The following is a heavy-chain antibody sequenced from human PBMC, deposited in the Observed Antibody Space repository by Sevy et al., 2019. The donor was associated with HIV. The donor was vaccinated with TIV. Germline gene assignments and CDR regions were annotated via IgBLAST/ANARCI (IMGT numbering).Heavy chain of an antibody. CDR1: GFTFGDYA. CDR2: LKHKAYGGTL. J-gene: IGHJ4*02. V-gene: IGHV3-49*04. Sequence: GGSLRLSCTGSGFTFGDYAMSWVRQAPGKGLEWVAFLKHKAYGGTLDYAASVKGRFSISRDDSKSIAHLQMNGLKTEDTAIYYCMRWKGAQSIFDYWGQGALVTVSS. D-gene: IGHD1-1*01. CDR3: MRWKGAQSIFDY.